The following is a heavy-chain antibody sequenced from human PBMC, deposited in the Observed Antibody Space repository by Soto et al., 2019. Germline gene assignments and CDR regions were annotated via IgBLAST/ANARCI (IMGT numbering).Heavy chain of an antibody. Sequence: VTVSCKASGYSFIGYYMHWVRQAPGQGLEWMGWINPKSGVTNYAQKFQGRVTMTRDTSITTAYMELSSLRSDDTAVYYCARGDVNWFDPWGQGTLVTVSS. CDR2: INPKSGVT. D-gene: IGHD2-21*02. V-gene: IGHV1-2*02. CDR1: GYSFIGYY. CDR3: ARGDVNWFDP. J-gene: IGHJ5*02.